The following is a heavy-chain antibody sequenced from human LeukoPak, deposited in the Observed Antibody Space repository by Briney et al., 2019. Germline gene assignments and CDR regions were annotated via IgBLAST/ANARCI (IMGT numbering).Heavy chain of an antibody. D-gene: IGHD3-16*01. CDR3: ARAGGMGYFGMSV. J-gene: IGHJ6*02. Sequence: GGSLRLSCAASGFTFSDSYMSWIRQAPGKGLEWVSYISSSGTTVYYADSVKGRFTISRDNAENSLYLQMNSLRAEDTAVYYCARAGGMGYFGMSVWGQGTTVTVSS. V-gene: IGHV3-11*01. CDR1: GFTFSDSY. CDR2: ISSSGTTV.